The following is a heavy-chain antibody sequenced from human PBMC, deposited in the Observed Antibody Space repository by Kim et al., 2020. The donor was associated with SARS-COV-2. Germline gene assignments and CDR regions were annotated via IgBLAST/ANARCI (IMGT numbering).Heavy chain of an antibody. CDR3: ANLRPGMDV. CDR1: GFTFDDYA. D-gene: IGHD3-16*01. CDR2: ISLNSGSI. J-gene: IGHJ6*02. Sequence: GGSLRLSCAASGFTFDDYAMHWVRQAPGKGLEWVSGISLNSGSIGYADSVKGRFTISRDNAKNSLYLQMNSLRAEDTALYYCANLRPGMDVWGQGTTVTVSS. V-gene: IGHV3-9*01.